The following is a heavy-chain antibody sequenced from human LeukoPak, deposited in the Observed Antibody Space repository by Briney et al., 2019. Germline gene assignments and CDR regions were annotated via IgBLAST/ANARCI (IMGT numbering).Heavy chain of an antibody. V-gene: IGHV4-59*01. CDR1: GGSISSYY. Sequence: PSETLSLTCTVSGGSISSYYWSWIRQPPGKGLEWIGYIYYSGSTNYNPSLKSRVTISVDTSKNQFSLKLSSVTAADTAVYYCARDLAVAAPWYAFDIWDQGTMVTVSS. CDR3: ARDLAVAAPWYAFDI. D-gene: IGHD6-19*01. CDR2: IYYSGST. J-gene: IGHJ3*02.